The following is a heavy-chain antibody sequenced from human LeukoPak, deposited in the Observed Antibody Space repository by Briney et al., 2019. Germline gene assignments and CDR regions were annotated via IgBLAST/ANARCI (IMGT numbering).Heavy chain of an antibody. J-gene: IGHJ6*02. V-gene: IGHV3-30-3*01. CDR3: ARAGWYFPYYYGMDV. D-gene: IGHD6-19*01. Sequence: GRSLRLSCAASGFTFSSYAMHWVRQAPGKGLEWVAVISYDGSNKYYADSVKGRFTISRDNSKNTLYLQMNSLRAEDTAVYYCARAGWYFPYYYGMDVWGQGTTVTVSS. CDR1: GFTFSSYA. CDR2: ISYDGSNK.